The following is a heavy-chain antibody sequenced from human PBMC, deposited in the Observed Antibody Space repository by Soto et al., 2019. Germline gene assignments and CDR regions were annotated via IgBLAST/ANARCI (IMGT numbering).Heavy chain of an antibody. CDR3: ARDGDRCTSTRCSPWPDTHFDL. D-gene: IGHD2-2*01. CDR1: GYTFTNYG. Sequence: QVQLMQSGDEVKKPGASVKVSCKASGYTFTNYGISWVRQAPGQGLEWMGWISPYNGNTKYPQKLQGRVTMTTDTSTRTSYMELRSLRSDDTAVYFCARDGDRCTSTRCSPWPDTHFDLWGRGTLVTVSS. CDR2: ISPYNGNT. V-gene: IGHV1-18*01. J-gene: IGHJ2*01.